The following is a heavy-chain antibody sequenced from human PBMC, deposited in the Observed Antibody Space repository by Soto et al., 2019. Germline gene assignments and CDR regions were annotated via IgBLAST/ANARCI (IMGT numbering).Heavy chain of an antibody. CDR2: ISHTDRLT. Sequence: EVQLAESGGDLVQPGGSLRLSCIGSGFTFSYYEMNWVRQAPGKGLERVAFISHTDRLTHYPDSVRGRFTISGDNAKNSLYLHMTNLRVEDTAVYYCARDTGRASADLWGQGTLVTVSS. D-gene: IGHD6-13*01. CDR1: GFTFSYYE. V-gene: IGHV3-48*03. CDR3: ARDTGRASADL. J-gene: IGHJ5*02.